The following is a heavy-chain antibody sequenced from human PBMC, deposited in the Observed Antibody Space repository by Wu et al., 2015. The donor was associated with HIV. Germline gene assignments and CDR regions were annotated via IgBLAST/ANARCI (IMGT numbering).Heavy chain of an antibody. V-gene: IGHV1-2*02. CDR1: GYNFSGYY. D-gene: IGHD5-24*01. Sequence: QVQLVQSGAEVKKPGASVKVSCKASGYNFSGYYMHWLRQAPGQGLEWMGWINPNSGGTNYAQTFQGRVTLTRDTSISTAYMELSSLRSDDTAVYYCARDREMATIPVDYYYYGMDVVGPRDHGHRLL. CDR2: INPNSGGT. CDR3: ARDREMATIPVDYYYYGMDV. J-gene: IGHJ6*02.